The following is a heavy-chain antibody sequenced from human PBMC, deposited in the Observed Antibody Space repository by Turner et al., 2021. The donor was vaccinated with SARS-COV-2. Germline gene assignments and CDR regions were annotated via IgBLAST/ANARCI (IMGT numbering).Heavy chain of an antibody. J-gene: IGHJ5*02. CDR2: IDPGDSDT. CDR1: GYSFSSYW. CDR3: ARRGSLPLWFDP. Sequence: EVQLVQSGAAVKKPGASLKISCKGSGYSFSSYWIGWVRQMHGKGLEWMGIIDPGDSDTRYSPTFQGQVTITADKSISTAYLQWSSLKASDTAMYYCARRGSLPLWFDPWGQGTLVTVSS. V-gene: IGHV5-51*01. D-gene: IGHD6-13*01.